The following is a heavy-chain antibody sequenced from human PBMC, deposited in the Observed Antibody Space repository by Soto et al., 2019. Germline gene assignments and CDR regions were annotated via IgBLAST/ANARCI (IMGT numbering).Heavy chain of an antibody. CDR3: VRQAKLTTVPANVGYYYGLDV. Sequence: PGGSLRLYYAASGVMFRSYDMSCLRQAPGKGLERVSVIGVSGGGTYYADSVQGRFAISRDNSNNRLYLQMSGLRAEDSAVYYCVRQAKLTTVPANVGYYYGLDVWGQGTTVTVSS. D-gene: IGHD4-4*01. V-gene: IGHV3-23*01. CDR1: GVMFRSYD. CDR2: IGVSGGGT. J-gene: IGHJ6*02.